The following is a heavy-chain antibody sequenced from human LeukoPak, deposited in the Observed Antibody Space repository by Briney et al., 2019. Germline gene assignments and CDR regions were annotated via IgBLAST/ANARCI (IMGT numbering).Heavy chain of an antibody. CDR2: INPNGGGT. Sequence: ASARVSCMASGYTLTGYYMYWVRQAPGQGLEWMGWINPNGGGTSYAQKFQDRVTMTRDTSSNTAYMELTRLTSDDTAVYYCARVRQTGAESDSWGQGTLVSASS. D-gene: IGHD2-8*02. CDR1: GYTLTGYY. J-gene: IGHJ4*02. CDR3: ARVRQTGAESDS. V-gene: IGHV1-2*02.